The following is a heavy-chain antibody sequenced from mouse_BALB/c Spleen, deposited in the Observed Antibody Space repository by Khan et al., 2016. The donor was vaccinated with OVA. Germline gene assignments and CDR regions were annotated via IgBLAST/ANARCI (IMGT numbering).Heavy chain of an antibody. CDR3: ARHGSTSWFAY. Sequence: VQLQQPGPELMKPGASVKISCKASGYSFTSYYLHWMKQSHGKTLEWIGYIDPFNGGTNYNQKFKGRATLTIDRSSSTAYMHLSSLTSEDSAVYYCARHGSTSWFAYWGQGTLVTVSA. D-gene: IGHD1-1*01. J-gene: IGHJ3*01. V-gene: IGHV1-31*01. CDR2: IDPFNGGT. CDR1: GYSFTSYY.